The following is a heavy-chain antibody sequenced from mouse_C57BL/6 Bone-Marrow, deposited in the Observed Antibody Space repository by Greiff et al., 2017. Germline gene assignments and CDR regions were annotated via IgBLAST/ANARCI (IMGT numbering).Heavy chain of an antibody. V-gene: IGHV1-55*01. Sequence: QVQLQQPGAELVKPGASVKMSCKASGYTFTSYWITWVKQRPGQGLEWIGDIYPGSGSTNYNEKFKSKATLTVDTSSSTAYMQLSSLPSEDSAVYYCAKWNYYGSSYGWFAYWGQGALVTVSA. CDR3: AKWNYYGSSYGWFAY. J-gene: IGHJ3*01. CDR2: IYPGSGST. CDR1: GYTFTSYW. D-gene: IGHD1-1*01.